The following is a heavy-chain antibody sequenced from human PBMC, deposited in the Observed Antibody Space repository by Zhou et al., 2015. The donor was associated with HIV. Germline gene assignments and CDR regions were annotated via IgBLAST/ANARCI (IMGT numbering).Heavy chain of an antibody. Sequence: QVQLVQSGAEVKKPGASVKVSCKASGYTFTTYDINWMRQATGQRPEWMGWMNTGGGQTGYAQKFQGRVTMTRDTSISTAYMELSGLTSEDTAMYYCANYRPRRRDYYDSSGLLDYWGQGTLVTVSS. J-gene: IGHJ4*02. CDR1: GYTFTTYD. CDR3: ANYRPRRRDYYDSSGLLDY. V-gene: IGHV1-8*01. CDR2: MNTGGGQT. D-gene: IGHD3-22*01.